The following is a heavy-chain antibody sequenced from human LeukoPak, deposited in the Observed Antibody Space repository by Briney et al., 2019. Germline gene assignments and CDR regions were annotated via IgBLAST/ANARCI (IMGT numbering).Heavy chain of an antibody. D-gene: IGHD2-2*01. CDR2: INHSVST. CDR3: ARASTTYCSSTSCYKRYYYYGMDV. CDR1: GGSFSGYY. Sequence: SETLSLTCAVYGGSFSGYYWSWIRQPPGKELEWIGEINHSVSTNYNPSLKSRVTISVDTSKNQFSLKLSSVTAADTAVYYCARASTTYCSSTSCYKRYYYYGMDVWGQGTTVTVSS. V-gene: IGHV4-34*01. J-gene: IGHJ6*02.